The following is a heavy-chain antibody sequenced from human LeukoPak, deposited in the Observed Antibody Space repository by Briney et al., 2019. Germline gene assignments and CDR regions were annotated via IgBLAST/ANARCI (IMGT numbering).Heavy chain of an antibody. D-gene: IGHD3-22*01. V-gene: IGHV3-23*01. CDR3: VRDISGYYFDY. CDR1: GFTFNIYA. CDR2: IGSDGGTT. J-gene: IGHJ4*02. Sequence: GGSLRLSCTASGFTFNIYAMTWVRQLPGKGLEWVSAIGSDGGTTYYADSVKGRFTISRDNSKNTLYLQMNSLRAEDTALYYCVRDISGYYFDYWGQGTLVTVSS.